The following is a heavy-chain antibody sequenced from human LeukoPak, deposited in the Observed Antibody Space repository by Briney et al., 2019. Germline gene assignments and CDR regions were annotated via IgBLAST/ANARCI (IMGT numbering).Heavy chain of an antibody. CDR1: GFTLSSYA. Sequence: PGGSLRLSCAASGFTLSSYAMSWVRQAPGKGLEWVSSISASGGSTNYADSVKGRFTISRDNTKNSLYLQINSLRAEDTAMYYCARDGTAPGLYFDLWGQGTLVTVSS. CDR3: ARDGTAPGLYFDL. J-gene: IGHJ4*01. V-gene: IGHV3-23*01. D-gene: IGHD6-13*01. CDR2: ISASGGST.